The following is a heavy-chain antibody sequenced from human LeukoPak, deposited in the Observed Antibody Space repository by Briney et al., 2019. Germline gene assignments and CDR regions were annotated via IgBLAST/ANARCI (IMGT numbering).Heavy chain of an antibody. CDR2: IKEDGSET. J-gene: IGHJ4*02. CDR3: SESLNY. V-gene: IGHV3-7*01. CDR1: GFTFSRSW. Sequence: PGGSLRLSCAASGFTFSRSWMDWVRQAPGKGLEWVANIKEDGSETHYVDSAKGRFTISRDNAKSSLYLQMDGLRVEDTAIYYCSESLNYWGQGTLVTVSS.